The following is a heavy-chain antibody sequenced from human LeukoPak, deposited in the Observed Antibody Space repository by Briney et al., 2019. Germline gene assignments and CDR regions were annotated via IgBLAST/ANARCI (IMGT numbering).Heavy chain of an antibody. CDR2: IFNTGST. D-gene: IGHD4-23*01. Sequence: SETLSLTCTVSGGSISSYYWSWIRLPPGKGLEWIGYIFNTGSTNYNPSLKSRVTIFLDRPKNQFSLNLSSVTAADTAVYYCARRSYGGNDIFDYWGQGTLVTVSS. CDR1: GGSISSYY. CDR3: ARRSYGGNDIFDY. V-gene: IGHV4-59*01. J-gene: IGHJ4*02.